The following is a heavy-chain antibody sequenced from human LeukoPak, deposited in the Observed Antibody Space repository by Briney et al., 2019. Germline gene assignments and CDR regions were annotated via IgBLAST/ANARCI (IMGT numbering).Heavy chain of an antibody. V-gene: IGHV4-4*07. J-gene: IGHJ4*02. Sequence: SETLSLTCSVSGDSISNYYWSWIRQPAGQGLEWIGRIYTSGSTSYNPSLKRRVTMSVDTSKNQFSLKLTSVTAADTAVDYCARVGELAAHTYFDYWGQGTLVTVSS. D-gene: IGHD1-26*01. CDR2: IYTSGST. CDR3: ARVGELAAHTYFDY. CDR1: GDSISNYY.